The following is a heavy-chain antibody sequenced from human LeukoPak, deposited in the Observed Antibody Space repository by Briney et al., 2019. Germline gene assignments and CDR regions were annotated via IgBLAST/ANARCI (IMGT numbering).Heavy chain of an antibody. Sequence: SETLSLTCTVSGGSISSGGYSWGWFGQHPGRGLGGIGYIYYSGSTYYNPSLKSRVTISVDTSKNQFSLKLSSVTAADTAVYYCAREILTGWTSHYFDYWGQGTLVTVSS. CDR3: AREILTGWTSHYFDY. CDR2: IYYSGST. D-gene: IGHD3/OR15-3a*01. J-gene: IGHJ4*02. V-gene: IGHV4-31*03. CDR1: GGSISSGGYS.